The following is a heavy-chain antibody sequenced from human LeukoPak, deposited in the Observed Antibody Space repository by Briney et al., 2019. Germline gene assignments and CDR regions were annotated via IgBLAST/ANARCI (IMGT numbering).Heavy chain of an antibody. V-gene: IGHV3-23*01. Sequence: GGSLRLSCAASGFTFSSYAMSWVRQAPGKGLEGVSAISGSGGSTDYADSVKGRFTISRDNPKNTLYLQMNSLRAEETAVYYCAKEQNYYDSSGYYPESFDYWGQGTLVTVSS. CDR2: ISGSGGST. J-gene: IGHJ4*02. CDR3: AKEQNYYDSSGYYPESFDY. CDR1: GFTFSSYA. D-gene: IGHD3-22*01.